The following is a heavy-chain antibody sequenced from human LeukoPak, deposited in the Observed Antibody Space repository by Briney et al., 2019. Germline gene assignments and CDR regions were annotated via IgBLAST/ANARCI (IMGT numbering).Heavy chain of an antibody. CDR2: IIPIFGTA. J-gene: IGHJ6*03. CDR3: AGVGATTGTYYYYYMDV. CDR1: GGTFSSYA. V-gene: IGHV1-69*05. D-gene: IGHD1-26*01. Sequence: SVKVSCKASGGTFSSYAISWVRQAPGQGLEWMGGIIPIFGTANYAQKFQGRVTITTDESTSTAYMELSSLRSEDTAVYYCAGVGATTGTYYYYYMDVWGKGTTVTVSS.